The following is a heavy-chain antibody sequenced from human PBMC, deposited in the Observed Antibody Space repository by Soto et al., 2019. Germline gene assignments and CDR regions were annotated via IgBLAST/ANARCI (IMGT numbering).Heavy chain of an antibody. J-gene: IGHJ5*02. CDR1: GGSFIGYS. V-gene: IGHV4-34*01. CDR2: IHPSGST. Sequence: SETLSLTCAVYGGSFIGYSWSWIRQPPGKGLEWVGEIHPSGSTNYNPSLKSRVTISVDTSKSQFSLKLNSVTAADTAMYYCARGVLGRSSSWYGPWGQGTLVTVSS. CDR3: ARGVLGRSSSWYGP. D-gene: IGHD6-13*01.